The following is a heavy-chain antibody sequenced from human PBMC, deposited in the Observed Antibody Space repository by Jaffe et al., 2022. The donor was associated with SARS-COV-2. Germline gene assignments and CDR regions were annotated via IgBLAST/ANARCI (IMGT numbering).Heavy chain of an antibody. D-gene: IGHD1-1*01. J-gene: IGHJ6*02. CDR2: IYYSGST. V-gene: IGHV4-59*02. Sequence: QVQLQESGPGLVKPSETLSLTCTVSGGSVSSYYWSWIRQPPGKGLEWIGYIYYSGSTNYNPSLKSRVTISVDTSKNQFSLKLSSVTAADTAVYYCARGGGPRYDSGNYYYYGMDVWGQGTTVTVSS. CDR3: ARGGGPRYDSGNYYYYGMDV. CDR1: GGSVSSYY.